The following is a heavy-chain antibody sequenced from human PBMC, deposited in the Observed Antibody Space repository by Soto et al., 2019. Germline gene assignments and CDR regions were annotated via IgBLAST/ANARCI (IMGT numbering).Heavy chain of an antibody. CDR2: IYPGDSGT. CDR1: GYSFTSYW. Sequence: GESLKISCKGSGYSFTSYWIGWVRQMPGKGLECMGIIYPGDSGTRYSPSLQGQVTISADKSISTAYLQWSSLKASDTAMYYCAGGGVRGVITRTRDYYGMDVWGQGTTVTVSS. CDR3: AGGGVRGVITRTRDYYGMDV. J-gene: IGHJ6*02. D-gene: IGHD3-10*01. V-gene: IGHV5-51*01.